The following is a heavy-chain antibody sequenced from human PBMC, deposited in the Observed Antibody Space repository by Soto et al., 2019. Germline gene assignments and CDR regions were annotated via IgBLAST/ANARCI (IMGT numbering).Heavy chain of an antibody. CDR2: IYHSGST. Sequence: QVQLQESGPGLVKPSGTLSLTCAVSGGSISSSNWWSWVRQPPGKGLEWIGEIYHSGSTNYNPSLKSRVTLSVDKSKNQFSLKLSSVTAADPAVYYCARVIAAAVNWFDPWGQGTLVTVSS. D-gene: IGHD6-13*01. V-gene: IGHV4-4*02. CDR1: GGSISSSNW. J-gene: IGHJ5*02. CDR3: ARVIAAAVNWFDP.